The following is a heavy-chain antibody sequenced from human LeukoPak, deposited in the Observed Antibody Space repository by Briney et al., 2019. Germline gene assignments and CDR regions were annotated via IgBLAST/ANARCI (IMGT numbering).Heavy chain of an antibody. D-gene: IGHD1-14*01. V-gene: IGHV4-34*01. Sequence: SETLSLTCAVYGGSFSGYYWSWIRQPPGKGLEWIGEINHSGSTNYNPSLKSRVTISVDTSKNQFSLKLSSVTAADTAVYYCARTRIKYQYDYYYYYMDVWGKGTTVTVSS. CDR1: GGSFSGYY. CDR2: INHSGST. J-gene: IGHJ6*03. CDR3: ARTRIKYQYDYYYYYMDV.